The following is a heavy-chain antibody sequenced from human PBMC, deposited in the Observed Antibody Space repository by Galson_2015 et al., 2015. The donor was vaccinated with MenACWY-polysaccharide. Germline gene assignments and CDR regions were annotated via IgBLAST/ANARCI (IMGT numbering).Heavy chain of an antibody. V-gene: IGHV4-59*12. CDR3: ARGTPSPMVRGVMNDY. Sequence: SETLSLTCTVSGGSISSYYWSWIRQPPGKGLEWIGYIYYSGSTNYNPSLKSRVTISVDTSKNQFSLKLSSVTAADTAVYYCARGTPSPMVRGVMNDYWGQGTLVTVSS. D-gene: IGHD3-10*01. J-gene: IGHJ4*02. CDR1: GGSISSYY. CDR2: IYYSGST.